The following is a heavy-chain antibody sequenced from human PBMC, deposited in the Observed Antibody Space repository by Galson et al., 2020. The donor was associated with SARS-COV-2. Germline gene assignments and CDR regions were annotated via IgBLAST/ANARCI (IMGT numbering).Heavy chain of an antibody. CDR1: GFTFSSYD. CDR2: IGTAGDP. D-gene: IGHD3-10*01. J-gene: IGHJ6*03. CDR3: ARGGRGDPPYYYYYYMDV. Sequence: LSLTCAASGFTFSSYDMHWVRQATGKGLEWVSAIGTAGDPYYPGPVKGRFTISRENAKNSLYLQMNSLRAGDTAVYYCARGGRGDPPYYYYYYMDVWGKGTTVTVSS. V-gene: IGHV3-13*05.